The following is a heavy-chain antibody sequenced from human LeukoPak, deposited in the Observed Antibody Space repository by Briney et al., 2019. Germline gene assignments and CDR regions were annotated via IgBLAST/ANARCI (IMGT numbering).Heavy chain of an antibody. Sequence: SQTLSLTCVISGDSVSTNSSWNWIRQSPSRGLEWLGRTYYRSKWYNDYAVSVKSRITINPDTSKNQFSLQLNSVTPEDTAVYYCAKTYSSGLFFDYWGQGTLVTVSS. V-gene: IGHV6-1*01. CDR1: GDSVSTNSS. CDR3: AKTYSSGLFFDY. D-gene: IGHD6-19*01. CDR2: TYYRSKWYN. J-gene: IGHJ4*02.